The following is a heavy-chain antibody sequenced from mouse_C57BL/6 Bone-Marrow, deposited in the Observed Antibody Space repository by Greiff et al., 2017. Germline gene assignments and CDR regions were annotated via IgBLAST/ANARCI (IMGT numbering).Heavy chain of an antibody. V-gene: IGHV1-78*01. D-gene: IGHD2-5*01. Sequence: VQLQQSDAELVKPGASVKISCKVSGYTFTDHTIHWMKQRPEQGLEWIGYIYPRDGSTKYNEKFKGKATLTADKSSSTAYMQLNSLTSEDSAVYFCARAYYSNYDYYAMDYWGQGTSVTVSS. CDR2: IYPRDGST. J-gene: IGHJ4*01. CDR1: GYTFTDHT. CDR3: ARAYYSNYDYYAMDY.